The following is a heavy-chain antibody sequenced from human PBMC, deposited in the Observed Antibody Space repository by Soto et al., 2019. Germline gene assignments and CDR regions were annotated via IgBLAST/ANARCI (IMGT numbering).Heavy chain of an antibody. J-gene: IGHJ4*02. CDR3: XXXXXXXXXXXXXXX. V-gene: IGHV3-48*01. CDR2: ISSSSSTI. CDR1: GFTFSSYS. Sequence: EVQLVESGGGLVQPGGSLRLSCAASGFTFSSYSMNWVRQAPGKGLEWVSYISSSSSTIYYADSVKGRFTISRDNAKNXLYLQXNXLXXXXXXXXXXXXXXXXXXXXXXXXXWXQGTLVTVSS.